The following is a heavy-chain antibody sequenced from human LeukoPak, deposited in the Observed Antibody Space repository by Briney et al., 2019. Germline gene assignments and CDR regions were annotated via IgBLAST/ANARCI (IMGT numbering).Heavy chain of an antibody. V-gene: IGHV3-74*01. CDR1: GFTFSSYW. CDR2: INSDGSST. D-gene: IGHD3-9*01. J-gene: IGHJ4*02. CDR3: ATTSEAVLRYFDWSHELYFDY. Sequence: GGSLRLSCAASGFTFSSYWMHWVRQAPGKGLVWVSRINSDGSSTSYADSVKGRFTISRDNAKNSLYLQMNSLRAEDTAVYYCATTSEAVLRYFDWSHELYFDYWGQGTLVTVSS.